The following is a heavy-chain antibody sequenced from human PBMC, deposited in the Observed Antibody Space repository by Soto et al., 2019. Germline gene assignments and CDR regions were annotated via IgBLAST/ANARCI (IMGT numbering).Heavy chain of an antibody. CDR2: ISVSVGSNK. CDR1: GFTFSSYA. J-gene: IGHJ6*02. D-gene: IGHD2-15*01. Sequence: PGGSLRLSCAASGFTFSSYAMSWVRQAPGKGLDWVSAISVSVGSNKYYADSVKGRFTISRDNSKNTLYLQMNSLRSEDTAVYYCAREGAGLDIVVVVAPSSRYLSLYGMDVWGQGTTVTVSS. CDR3: AREGAGLDIVVVVAPSSRYLSLYGMDV. V-gene: IGHV3-23*01.